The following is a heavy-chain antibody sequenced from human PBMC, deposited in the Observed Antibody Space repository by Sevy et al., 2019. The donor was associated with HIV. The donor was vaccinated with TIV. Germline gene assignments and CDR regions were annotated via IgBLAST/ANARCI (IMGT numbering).Heavy chain of an antibody. J-gene: IGHJ4*02. CDR2: IRSKAYGGTT. CDR3: TRDRGRLQGYYFDD. V-gene: IGHV3-49*03. Sequence: GGSLRLSCTASGFSFGDYAMSWFRQAPGKGLEWVGFIRSKAYGGTTDYAASVKGRFTISRDDSKSIAYLQMNSLETEDTAVYYCTRDRGRLQGYYFDDWGQGTLVTVSS. CDR1: GFSFGDYA. D-gene: IGHD4-4*01.